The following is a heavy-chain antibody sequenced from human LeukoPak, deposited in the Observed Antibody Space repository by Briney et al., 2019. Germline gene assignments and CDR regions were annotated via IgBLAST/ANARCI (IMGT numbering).Heavy chain of an antibody. Sequence: PGGSLRLSCAASGFTFSSYWVSWVRQAPGKGLEWVANIKQDGSEKYYVDSVKGRFTISRDNAKNSLYLQMNSLRAEDTAVYYCARYEQLVPVVLFDYWGQGTLVTVSS. CDR3: ARYEQLVPVVLFDY. V-gene: IGHV3-7*01. D-gene: IGHD6-6*01. CDR1: GFTFSSYW. CDR2: IKQDGSEK. J-gene: IGHJ4*02.